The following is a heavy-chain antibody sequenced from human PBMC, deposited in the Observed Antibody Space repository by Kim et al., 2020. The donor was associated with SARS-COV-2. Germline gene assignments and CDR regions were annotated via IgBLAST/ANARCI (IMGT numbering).Heavy chain of an antibody. D-gene: IGHD3-22*01. J-gene: IGHJ6*02. CDR3: ARDRSGYSDGMDV. CDR1: GFTVSSNY. V-gene: IGHV3-66*01. CDR2: IYSGGST. Sequence: GGSLRLSCAASGFTVSSNYMSWVRQAPGKGLEWVSVIYSGGSTYYADSVKGRFTISRDNSKNTLYLQMNSLRAEDTAVYYCARDRSGYSDGMDVWGQGTTVTVSS.